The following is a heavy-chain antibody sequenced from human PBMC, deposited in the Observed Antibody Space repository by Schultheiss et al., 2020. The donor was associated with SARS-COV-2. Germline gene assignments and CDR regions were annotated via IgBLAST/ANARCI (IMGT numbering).Heavy chain of an antibody. CDR2: ISSSSSTI. CDR3: ARDSTSGAWGSPFGVVIMDDY. D-gene: IGHD3-3*01. J-gene: IGHJ4*02. V-gene: IGHV3-48*02. Sequence: GESLKISCAASGFTFSSYSMNWVRQAPGKGLEWVSYISSSSSTIYYADSVKGRFTISRDNAKNSLYLQMNSLRDEDTAVYYCARDSTSGAWGSPFGVVIMDDYWGQGTLVTVSS. CDR1: GFTFSSYS.